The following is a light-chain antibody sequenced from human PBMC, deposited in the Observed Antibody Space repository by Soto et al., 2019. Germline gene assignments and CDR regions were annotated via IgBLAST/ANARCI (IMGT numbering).Light chain of an antibody. V-gene: IGKV3-15*01. CDR3: QQYHKWPLT. J-gene: IGKJ4*01. CDR1: QSVSSN. Sequence: IVLTQSPDTLSLSPVERATLSCRASQSVSSNYLAWYQQKLGQAPRLLIHDASRRATGIPARFSGSGSGTEFILTISSLQSEDFAVYYCQQYHKWPLTFGGGTKVDI. CDR2: DAS.